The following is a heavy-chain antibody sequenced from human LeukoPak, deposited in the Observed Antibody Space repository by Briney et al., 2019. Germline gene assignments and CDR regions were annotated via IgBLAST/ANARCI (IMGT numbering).Heavy chain of an antibody. J-gene: IGHJ6*03. CDR1: GGSISSYY. CDR3: VRGRTTWHYYYYYMAV. CDR2: IYFSGST. V-gene: IGHV4-59*01. D-gene: IGHD1-7*01. Sequence: PSETLSLTCTVSGGSISSYYWSWIRQPPGKGLEWIGYIYFSGSTHYNPSLKSRVTLSVDTSKNQFSLRLSSVTAAHTPVYYCVRGRTTWHYYYYYMAVWGKGTTVTVSS.